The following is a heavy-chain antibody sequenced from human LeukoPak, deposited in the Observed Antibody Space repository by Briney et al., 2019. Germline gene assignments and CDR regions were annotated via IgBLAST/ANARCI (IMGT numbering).Heavy chain of an antibody. D-gene: IGHD2-8*01. J-gene: IGHJ4*02. CDR3: ARETNYYFDY. CDR1: GGSCSGYS. Sequence: SETLSLTCAVYGGSCSGYSWNWIRQPTGKGLEWIGEINHSGSTNHNPSLKRRVTISVDTSKNQISLKLSSVTAADTAVYYCARETNYYFDYWGQGNLVTVSS. CDR2: INHSGST. V-gene: IGHV4-34*01.